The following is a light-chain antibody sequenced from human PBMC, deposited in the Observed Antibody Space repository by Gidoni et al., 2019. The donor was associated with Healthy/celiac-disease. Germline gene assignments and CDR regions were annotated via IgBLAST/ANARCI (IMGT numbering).Light chain of an antibody. CDR2: AAS. Sequence: DIQMTQSPSSLSASVGDRVTITCRARQSISSYLNWYQQKPGKAPKLLIYAASSLQSGVPSRFSGSGSGTDFTLTISSLQPEDFATYYCQHSYSTPRTFGQGTKLEIK. V-gene: IGKV1-39*01. CDR1: QSISSY. J-gene: IGKJ2*01. CDR3: QHSYSTPRT.